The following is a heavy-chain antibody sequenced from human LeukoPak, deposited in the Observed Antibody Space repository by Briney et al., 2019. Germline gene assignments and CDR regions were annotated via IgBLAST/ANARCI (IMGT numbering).Heavy chain of an antibody. Sequence: GASVKVSCKASGYTFTNYDINWVRQATGQGLEWMGWMNPNSGNTGYAQKFQGRVTITRSPSISTAYMEMSSLRYEDTAVYYCARALGPAGYRWWFDPWGQGTLVTVSS. CDR2: MNPNSGNT. CDR3: ARALGPAGYRWWFDP. V-gene: IGHV1-8*03. CDR1: GYTFTNYD. J-gene: IGHJ5*02. D-gene: IGHD2-2*01.